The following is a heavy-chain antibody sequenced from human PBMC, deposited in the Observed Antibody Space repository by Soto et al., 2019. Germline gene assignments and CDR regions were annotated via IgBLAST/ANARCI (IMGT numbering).Heavy chain of an antibody. CDR1: GFTFTRYS. Sequence: RGSLRLSCAASGFTFTRYSMNWVRQAPGKGLEWVSSISSTTNYIYYGDSMKGRFTISRDNAKNTLYLQMNSLRPEDTAVYYCAKDVDAYGASWPADGWGQGTLVTVAS. V-gene: IGHV3-21*01. CDR2: ISSTTNYI. D-gene: IGHD2-2*01. J-gene: IGHJ4*02. CDR3: AKDVDAYGASWPADG.